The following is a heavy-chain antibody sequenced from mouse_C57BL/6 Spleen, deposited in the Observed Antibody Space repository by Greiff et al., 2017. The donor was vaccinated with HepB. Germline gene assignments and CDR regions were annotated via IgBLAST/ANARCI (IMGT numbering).Heavy chain of an antibody. Sequence: QVQLQQPGAELVKPGASVKLSCKASGYTFTSYWMQWVKQRPGQGLEWIGEIDPSDSYTNSNQKFKGKATLTVDTSSSTAYMQLSSLTSEDSAVYYCARSNLSYAMDYWGQGTSVTVSS. CDR1: GYTFTSYW. J-gene: IGHJ4*01. V-gene: IGHV1-50*01. CDR2: IDPSDSYT. CDR3: ARSNLSYAMDY.